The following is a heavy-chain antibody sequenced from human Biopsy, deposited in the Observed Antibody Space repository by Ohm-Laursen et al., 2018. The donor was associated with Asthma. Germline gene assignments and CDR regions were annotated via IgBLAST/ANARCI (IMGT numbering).Heavy chain of an antibody. J-gene: IGHJ6*02. CDR2: IYYTGSD. CDR3: ARGPNYHGSGRAPIGMDV. Sequence: SDTLSLTCRVYGGSISSYYWSWIRQPPGKGLEWLGYIYYTGSDNYNPSLKSRVTISVDTSKNQFSLRLNSVTAADTAVYYCARGPNYHGSGRAPIGMDVWGQGTTVTVSS. CDR1: GGSISSYY. V-gene: IGHV4-59*07. D-gene: IGHD3-10*01.